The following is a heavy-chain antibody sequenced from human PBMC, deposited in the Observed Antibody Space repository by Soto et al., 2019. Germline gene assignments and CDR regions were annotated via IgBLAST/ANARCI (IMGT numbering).Heavy chain of an antibody. V-gene: IGHV3-23*01. Sequence: EVQLLESGGGLVQPGGSLRLSCAASGFTFSSYAMSWVRQAPGKGLEWVSVISGSGGSTYYADSLKGRFTISRDNSKNTVYRQMNSLRAEDTAVYYCAKRTPGWYFELWGRGTLVTVSS. CDR1: GFTFSSYA. CDR3: AKRTPGWYFEL. J-gene: IGHJ2*01. CDR2: ISGSGGST.